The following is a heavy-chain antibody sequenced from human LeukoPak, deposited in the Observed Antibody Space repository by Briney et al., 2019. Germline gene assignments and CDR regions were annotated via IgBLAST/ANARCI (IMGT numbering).Heavy chain of an antibody. V-gene: IGHV4-39*01. D-gene: IGHD3-9*01. CDR1: GGSISSSSYY. CDR3: ARHVRRLDMLTGYYSDNWFDP. Sequence: SETLSLTCTVSGGSISSSSYYWGWIRQPPGKGLEWVGSIYYSGSTYYNPSLKSRVTISVDTSKNQFSLKLSSVTAADTAVYYCARHVRRLDMLTGYYSDNWFDPWGQGTLVTVSS. CDR2: IYYSGST. J-gene: IGHJ5*02.